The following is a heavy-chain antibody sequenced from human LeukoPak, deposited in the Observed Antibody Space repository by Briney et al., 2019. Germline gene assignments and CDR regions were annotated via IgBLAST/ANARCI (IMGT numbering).Heavy chain of an antibody. CDR2: IIPILGIA. CDR3: ASAPRTYCTNGVCPYYFDY. J-gene: IGHJ4*02. CDR1: GGTFSSYT. D-gene: IGHD2-8*01. Sequence: SVKVSCKASGGTFSSYTISWVRQAPGQGLEWMGRIIPILGIAKYAQKFQGRVTITADKSTSTAYMELSSLRSEDTAVYYCASAPRTYCTNGVCPYYFDYWGQGTLVTVSS. V-gene: IGHV1-69*02.